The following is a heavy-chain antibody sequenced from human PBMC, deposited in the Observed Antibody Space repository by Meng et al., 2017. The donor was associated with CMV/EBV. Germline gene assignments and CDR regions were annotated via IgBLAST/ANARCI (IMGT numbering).Heavy chain of an antibody. V-gene: IGHV1-2*02. CDR2: INPNSGGT. D-gene: IGHD1-26*01. J-gene: IGHJ4*02. Sequence: VQPVQSGAGGKKPGASVKVSCKASGYTFTGYYMHWVRQAPGQGLEWMGWINPNSGGTNYAQKFQGRVTMTRDTSISTAYMELSRLRSDDTAVYYCARTPSYSGSQRPFDYWGQGTLVTVSS. CDR3: ARTPSYSGSQRPFDY. CDR1: GYTFTGYY.